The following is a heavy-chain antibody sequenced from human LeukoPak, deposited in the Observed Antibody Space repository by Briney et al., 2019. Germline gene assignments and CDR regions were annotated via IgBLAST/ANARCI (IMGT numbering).Heavy chain of an antibody. V-gene: IGHV3-64*01. CDR2: ISSNGGST. J-gene: IGHJ3*02. D-gene: IGHD3-10*01. CDR3: ARAGWFGELSAFDI. Sequence: GSLRLSCAASGFTFSSYAMDWVRQAPGKGLEYVSGISSNGGSTYYANSVKGRFTISRDNSKNTLYLQMGSLRGEDMAVYYCARAGWFGELSAFDIWGQGTMVTVSS. CDR1: GFTFSSYA.